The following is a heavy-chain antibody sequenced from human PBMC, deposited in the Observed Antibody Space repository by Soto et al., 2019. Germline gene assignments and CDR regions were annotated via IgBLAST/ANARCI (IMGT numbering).Heavy chain of an antibody. CDR3: VRYSGFRRVLEWSLDV. CDR1: GCTFSGYC. J-gene: IGHJ6*02. D-gene: IGHD3-3*01. Sequence: ASVNVSCKSSGCTFSGYCIHWVRQAPGQGLEWMGWINPNSGDTNYAQKFQGRVTMTRGTSITTAYMELSRLRSDDTAVYYCVRYSGFRRVLEWSLDVWGQGTTVTVSS. V-gene: IGHV1-2*02. CDR2: INPNSGDT.